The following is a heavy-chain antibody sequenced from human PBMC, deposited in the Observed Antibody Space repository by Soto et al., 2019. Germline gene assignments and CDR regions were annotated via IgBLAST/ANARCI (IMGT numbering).Heavy chain of an antibody. CDR3: ARGLHDFDI. V-gene: IGHV1-18*01. J-gene: IGHJ3*02. Sequence: QLQLVQSGADVKKPGASVKVSCKASGYTFTNYDISWVRQAPGQGLEWMGWISTHNVNTNYAQKFQGRVTMTTDTAGGTAYMELRSLRSDDTAVYYCARGLHDFDIWGQGTMVTVSS. CDR2: ISTHNVNT. CDR1: GYTFTNYD.